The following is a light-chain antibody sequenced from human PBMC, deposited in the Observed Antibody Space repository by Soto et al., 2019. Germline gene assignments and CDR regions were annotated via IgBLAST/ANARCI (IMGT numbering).Light chain of an antibody. CDR1: QSISTW. J-gene: IGKJ1*01. Sequence: DIQMTQSPSTLSASVGDRVSITCRASQSISTWLAWYQQKPGKAPKLVIYDASSLKSGVPSRFSGSGSGTEFTLTISRLQPDDFATYYGQQYNSYRWTFCQGTKVEI. CDR3: QQYNSYRWT. CDR2: DAS. V-gene: IGKV1-5*01.